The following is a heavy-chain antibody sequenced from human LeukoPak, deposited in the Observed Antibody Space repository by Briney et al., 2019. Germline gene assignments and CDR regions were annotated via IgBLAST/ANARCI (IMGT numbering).Heavy chain of an antibody. D-gene: IGHD2-2*01. V-gene: IGHV3-23*01. CDR1: GFTFSNYA. CDR2: ISGTGGST. Sequence: GGSLRLSCAASGFTFSNYAMSWVRQAPGRGLEWVSAISGTGGSTFYADSVKGRFTISRDNSKNTLYLQMNSLRAEDTAVYYCAKDGRAVVPAAPDYWGQGTLVTVSS. CDR3: AKDGRAVVPAAPDY. J-gene: IGHJ4*02.